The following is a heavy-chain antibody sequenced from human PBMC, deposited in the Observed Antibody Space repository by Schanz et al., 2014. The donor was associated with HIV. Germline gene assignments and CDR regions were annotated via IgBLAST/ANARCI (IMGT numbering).Heavy chain of an antibody. Sequence: QVQLQQWGAGLLKPSETLSLTCAVYGGSFSGYFWAWIRQPPGKGLEWIGEINHSGSTNYNPSLNKRFTIQVASSMNPFSREPSLEPAADTAVYYCAKLILFDNHDFWSGYPDWGQGTLVTVSS. J-gene: IGHJ4*02. V-gene: IGHV4-34*01. CDR3: AKLILFDNHDFWSGYPD. CDR1: GGSFSGYF. CDR2: INHSGST. D-gene: IGHD3-3*01.